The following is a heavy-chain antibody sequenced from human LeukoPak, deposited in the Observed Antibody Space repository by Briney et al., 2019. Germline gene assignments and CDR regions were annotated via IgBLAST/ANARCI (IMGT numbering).Heavy chain of an antibody. CDR2: IYDSGST. V-gene: IGHV4-59*08. Sequence: SETLSLTCTVSGGSIGSYYWSWIRQPPGKGLEWIGYIYDSGSTNYNPSLKSRVTISVDTSKNQFSLKLSSVTAADTAVYYCVRPDDNSFDFWGQGTMVTVSS. J-gene: IGHJ3*01. CDR1: GGSIGSYY. CDR3: VRPDDNSFDF. D-gene: IGHD3-9*01.